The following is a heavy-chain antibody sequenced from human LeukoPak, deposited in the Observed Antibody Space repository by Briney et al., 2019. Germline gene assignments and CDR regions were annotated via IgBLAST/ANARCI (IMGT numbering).Heavy chain of an antibody. D-gene: IGHD3-3*01. J-gene: IGHJ3*02. CDR3: ARDATSPPKYYDFWSGYYTGAFDI. CDR1: GGSISSYY. V-gene: IGHV4-59*01. CDR2: IYYSGST. Sequence: PSETLSLTCTVSGGSISSYYWSWIRQPPGKGLEWIGYIYYSGSTNYNPSLKSRVTISVDTSKNQFSLKLSSVTAADTAVYYCARDATSPPKYYDFWSGYYTGAFDIWGQGTMVTVSS.